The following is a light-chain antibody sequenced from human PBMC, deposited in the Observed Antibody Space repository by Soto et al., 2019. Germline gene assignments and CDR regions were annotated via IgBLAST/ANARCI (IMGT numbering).Light chain of an antibody. V-gene: IGKV1-12*01. Sequence: QMTQSPSSVSASVGDSVTITCRASQLISSCLAWYQVKPGKAPKLLIYGAANRESGVPSGFSGRESGTLFTRTINSLQPEDFATYYCQQASSVPRTFGGGTEVE. CDR1: QLISSC. J-gene: IGKJ4*01. CDR2: GAA. CDR3: QQASSVPRT.